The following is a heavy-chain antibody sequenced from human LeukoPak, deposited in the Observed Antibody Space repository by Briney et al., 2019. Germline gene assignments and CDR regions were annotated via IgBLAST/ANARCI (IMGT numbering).Heavy chain of an antibody. D-gene: IGHD2-2*01. J-gene: IGHJ6*03. CDR1: GGYISSYY. CDR3: ARSVVPAGYYYMDV. V-gene: IGHV4-4*07. CDR2: IYTSGST. Sequence: PSETLSLTCTVSGGYISSYYCSWIRQPAGKGLEWIGRIYTSGSTNYNPSLKSRVTMSVDTSKNQFSLKLSSVTAADTAVYYCARSVVPAGYYYMDVWGKGTTVTVSS.